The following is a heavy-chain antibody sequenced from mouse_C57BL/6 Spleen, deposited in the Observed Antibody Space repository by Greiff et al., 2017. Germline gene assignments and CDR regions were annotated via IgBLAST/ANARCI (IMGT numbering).Heavy chain of an antibody. V-gene: IGHV5-9*01. J-gene: IGHJ3*01. Sequence: EVKLVESGGGLVKPGGSLKLSCAASGFTLSSYTMSWVRQTPEKRLEWVATISGGGGNTYYPDSVKGRITISRDNAKNTLYLQMSSLRSDDAALYYCSRHDYYGSSFWFAYWGQGTLVTVSA. CDR3: SRHDYYGSSFWFAY. CDR2: ISGGGGNT. D-gene: IGHD1-1*01. CDR1: GFTLSSYT.